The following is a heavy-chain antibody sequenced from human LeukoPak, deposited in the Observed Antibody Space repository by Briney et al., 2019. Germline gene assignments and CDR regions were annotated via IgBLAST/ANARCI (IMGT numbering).Heavy chain of an antibody. V-gene: IGHV4-59*01. CDR2: LFFGGST. CDR3: ARRPPALGAFDI. J-gene: IGHJ3*02. Sequence: PSETLSLTCTVSGASISTYYWSWIRQPPGKGLEWIGYLFFGGSTNYNPSLKSRVTISSDTSKNQLSLKLTSVTAADTAVYYCARRPPALGAFDIWGQGTMVSVSS. D-gene: IGHD6-6*01. CDR1: GASISTYY.